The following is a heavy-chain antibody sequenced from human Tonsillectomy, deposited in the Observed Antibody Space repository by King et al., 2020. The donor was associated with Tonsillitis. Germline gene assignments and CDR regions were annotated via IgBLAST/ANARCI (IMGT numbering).Heavy chain of an antibody. CDR1: GYTFTDYY. CDR3: ARDIVVAPTASDYYYYYGMDV. J-gene: IGHJ6*02. D-gene: IGHD2-2*01. Sequence: VQLVESGAEVKKSGASVKVSCKSSGYTFTDYYIHWVRQAPGQGLEWMGWIHPNSGGTNYARRFQGRVTMTRDTSISTAYMALSRLRSDDTAMYYCARDIVVAPTASDYYYYYGMDVWGQGTTITVSS. V-gene: IGHV1-2*02. CDR2: IHPNSGGT.